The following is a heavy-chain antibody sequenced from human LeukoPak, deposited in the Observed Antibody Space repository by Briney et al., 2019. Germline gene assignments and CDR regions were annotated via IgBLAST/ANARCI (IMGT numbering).Heavy chain of an antibody. CDR1: GYTFTNFG. V-gene: IGHV1-18*01. CDR2: ISAYNGNT. D-gene: IGHD3-10*01. CDR3: ARHFYGSGTYYHFDY. J-gene: IGHJ4*02. Sequence: ASVKVSCKASGYTFTNFGISWVRQAPGQGLEWMGWISAYNGNTNYAQRLQGRVTMTTDTSTSTAYMELRSLRSDDTAVYYCARHFYGSGTYYHFDYWGQGTLVTVSS.